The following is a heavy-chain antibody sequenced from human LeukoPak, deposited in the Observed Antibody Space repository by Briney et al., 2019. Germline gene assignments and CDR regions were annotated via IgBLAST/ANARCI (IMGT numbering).Heavy chain of an antibody. D-gene: IGHD4-17*01. CDR2: ISYDGSNK. CDR3: AREGATVTIDY. J-gene: IGHJ4*02. CDR1: GFTFSSYA. Sequence: GGSLRLSCAASGFTFSSYAMHWVRQAPGKGLEWVAVISYDGSNKYYADSVKGRFTISRDNSKNTLYLQMNSLRAEDTAVYYCAREGATVTIDYWAQGTLVTV. V-gene: IGHV3-30*04.